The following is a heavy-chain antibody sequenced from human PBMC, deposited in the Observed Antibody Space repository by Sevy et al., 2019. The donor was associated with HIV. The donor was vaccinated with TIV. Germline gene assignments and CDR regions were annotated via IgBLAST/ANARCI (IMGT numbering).Heavy chain of an antibody. CDR3: AKEWTLLSDWYGEFDY. Sequence: GGSLRLPCAASGFTFTNYGMHWVRQAPGKGLEWVSGISNSGANTYYADSVRGRFTVSRDNSKNTVYLQLNSLGAEDTAIYYCAKEWTLLSDWYGEFDYWGQGTLVTVSS. D-gene: IGHD6-19*01. CDR2: ISNSGANT. J-gene: IGHJ4*02. V-gene: IGHV3-23*01. CDR1: GFTFTNYG.